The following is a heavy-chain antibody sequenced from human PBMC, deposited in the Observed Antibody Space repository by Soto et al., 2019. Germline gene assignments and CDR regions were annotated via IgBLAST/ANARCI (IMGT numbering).Heavy chain of an antibody. Sequence: PSETLSLTCTVSGGSISSYYWSWIRQPPGKGLEWIGYIYYSGSTNYNPSLKSRVTISVDTSKNQFSLNLSSVTAADTAVYYCARNHSGTGYPFDYWGQGNMVTVSS. J-gene: IGHJ4*02. CDR2: IYYSGST. V-gene: IGHV4-59*08. CDR1: GGSISSYY. CDR3: ARNHSGTGYPFDY. D-gene: IGHD3-9*01.